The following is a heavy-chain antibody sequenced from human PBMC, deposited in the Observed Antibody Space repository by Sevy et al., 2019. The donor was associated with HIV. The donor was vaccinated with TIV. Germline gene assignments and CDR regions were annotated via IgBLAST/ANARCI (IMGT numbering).Heavy chain of an antibody. Sequence: ASVKVSCKASGYTFTGYYMHWVRQAPGQGLEWMGWINPNSGGTNYAQKFQGRVTMTRDTSISTAYMELSRLRSDDTAVYYCARPDYDFWSGYYQNPNFDYWGQGTLVTVSS. J-gene: IGHJ4*02. CDR3: ARPDYDFWSGYYQNPNFDY. CDR2: INPNSGGT. V-gene: IGHV1-2*02. D-gene: IGHD3-3*01. CDR1: GYTFTGYY.